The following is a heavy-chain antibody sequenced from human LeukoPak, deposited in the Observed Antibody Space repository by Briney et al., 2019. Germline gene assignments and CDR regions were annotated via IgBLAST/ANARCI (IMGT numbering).Heavy chain of an antibody. CDR1: GFTFSSYS. D-gene: IGHD4-17*01. CDR3: ASARPPDYGDSRPSYYGMDV. V-gene: IGHV3-21*01. J-gene: IGHJ6*02. CDR2: ISSSSSYI. Sequence: KTGGSLRLSCAASGFTFSSYSMNWVRQAPGKGLEWVSSISSSSSYIYYADSVKGRFTISRDDSKNTLYLQMNSLRAEDTAVYYCASARPPDYGDSRPSYYGMDVWGQGTTVTVSS.